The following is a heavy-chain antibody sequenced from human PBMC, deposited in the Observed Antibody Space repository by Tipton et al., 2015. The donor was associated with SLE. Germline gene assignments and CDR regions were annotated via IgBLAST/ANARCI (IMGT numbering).Heavy chain of an antibody. D-gene: IGHD2-8*02. CDR3: AGGYCSGGVCYGFGFFDY. V-gene: IGHV4-39*07. Sequence: TLSLTCTVSGGSIRSSRHFWGWIRQPPGKGLEWIGVLYYSGNTYYNPSLKSPVTLSIDTSKNQLSLKMRSVTAADTAVYFCAGGYCSGGVCYGFGFFDYWGHGNLVTVSS. CDR1: GGSIRSSRHF. J-gene: IGHJ4*01. CDR2: LYYSGNT.